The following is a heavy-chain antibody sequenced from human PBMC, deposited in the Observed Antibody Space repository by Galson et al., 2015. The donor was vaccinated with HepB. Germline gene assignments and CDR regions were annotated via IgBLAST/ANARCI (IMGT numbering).Heavy chain of an antibody. CDR1: GGSISSYY. CDR3: ASLAAAGNNYYYYGMDV. CDR2: IYYSGST. V-gene: IGHV4-59*01. Sequence: SETLSLTCTVSGGSISSYYWSWTRQPPGKGLEWIGYIYYSGSTNYNPSLKSRVTISVDTSKNQFSLKLSSVTAADTAVYYCASLAAAGNNYYYYGMDVWGQGTTVTVSS. J-gene: IGHJ6*02. D-gene: IGHD6-13*01.